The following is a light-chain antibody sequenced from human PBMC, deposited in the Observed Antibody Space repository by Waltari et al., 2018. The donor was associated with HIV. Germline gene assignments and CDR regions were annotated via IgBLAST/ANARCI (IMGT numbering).Light chain of an antibody. V-gene: IGLV2-14*03. Sequence: QSALTPPASVSGSPGQSLTISCSGSARDIGASKFLSWYQQYPGKAPRLLIYEVDRRPSGASKRFSGARSGNTASLTISGLQVADDASYFCSSYSTSDLPVVFGGGTRLTVL. CDR3: SSYSTSDLPVV. CDR2: EVD. CDR1: ARDIGASKF. J-gene: IGLJ2*01.